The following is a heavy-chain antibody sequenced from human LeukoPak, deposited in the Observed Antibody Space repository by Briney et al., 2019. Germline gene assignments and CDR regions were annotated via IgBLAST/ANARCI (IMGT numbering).Heavy chain of an antibody. J-gene: IGHJ4*02. CDR3: ARDAEVGASDY. CDR1: GFTFSSYA. CDR2: ISYDGSNK. Sequence: PGGSLRLSCAASGFTFSSYAMHWVRQAPGKGLEWVAVISYDGSNKYYADSVKGRFTISRDNSKNTLYLQMNSLRAEDTAVYYCARDAEVGASDYWGQGTLVTVSS. D-gene: IGHD1-26*01. V-gene: IGHV3-30-3*01.